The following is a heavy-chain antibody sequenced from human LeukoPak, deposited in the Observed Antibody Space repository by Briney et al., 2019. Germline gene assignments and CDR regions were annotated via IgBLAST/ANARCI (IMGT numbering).Heavy chain of an antibody. CDR3: ARGYSSSWYAGFDY. CDR2: IYHSGST. J-gene: IGHJ4*02. Sequence: PSETLSLTCTVSGYSISSGYYWGWIRQPPGKGLEWIGSIYHSGSTYYNPSLKSRVTISVDTSTNHFSLKLSSVTAADTAVYYCARGYSSSWYAGFDYWGQGTLVTVSS. D-gene: IGHD6-13*01. CDR1: GYSISSGYY. V-gene: IGHV4-38-2*02.